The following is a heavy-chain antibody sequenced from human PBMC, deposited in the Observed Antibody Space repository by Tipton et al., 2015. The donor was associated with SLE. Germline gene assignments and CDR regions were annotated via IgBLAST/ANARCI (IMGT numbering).Heavy chain of an antibody. V-gene: IGHV4-61*08. Sequence: TLSLTCTVSGGSISSDAYHWSWIRQPPGKGLEWIGYIDYRDITNYNPSLKSRVTMSIDTSKNQFSLKLSSVTAADTAVYYCAGDPNGGYGSFDYWGLGALVTVSS. CDR3: AGDPNGGYGSFDY. CDR2: IDYRDIT. CDR1: GGSISSDAYH. J-gene: IGHJ4*02. D-gene: IGHD7-27*01.